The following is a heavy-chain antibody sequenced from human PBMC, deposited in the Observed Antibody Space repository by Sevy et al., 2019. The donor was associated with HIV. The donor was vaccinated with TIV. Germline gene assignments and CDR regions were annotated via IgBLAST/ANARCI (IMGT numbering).Heavy chain of an antibody. D-gene: IGHD3-22*01. CDR1: GGSISSGGYY. Sequence: SETLSLTCTVSGGSISSGGYYWSWIRQHPGKGLEWIGYIYYSGSTYYNPSLKSRVTISVDTSKNQFSLKLSSVTAADTAVCYCARQMARGSGYYFLDYWGQGTLVTVSS. CDR3: ARQMARGSGYYFLDY. J-gene: IGHJ4*02. CDR2: IYYSGST. V-gene: IGHV4-31*03.